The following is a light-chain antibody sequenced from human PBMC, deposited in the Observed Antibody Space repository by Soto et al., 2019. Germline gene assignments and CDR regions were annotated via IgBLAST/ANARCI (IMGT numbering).Light chain of an antibody. CDR3: QQYSGSSPWT. V-gene: IGKV1-5*03. J-gene: IGKJ1*01. CDR2: KAS. CDR1: QSISNW. Sequence: DIQMTQSPSNLSASVGDRVTITCRARQSISNWLAWYQQKPGTAPKLLIQKASSLESGVPSRFSGSGSGTEFSLTINSLQPEDFATYYCQQYSGSSPWTFGQGTKVEIK.